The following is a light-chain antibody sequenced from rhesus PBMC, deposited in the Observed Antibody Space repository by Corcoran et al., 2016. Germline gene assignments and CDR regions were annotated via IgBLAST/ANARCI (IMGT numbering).Light chain of an antibody. V-gene: IGKV3-24*04. J-gene: IGKJ1*01. CDR1: QSVGSS. CDR3: RQLGSWPRT. Sequence: EIVMTQSPATLSLSPGERATLSCRASQSVGSSFAWYQQKPGQAPRPLINGASSRATGIPDRFSGSGSGTDFTLTISSLEPEEVAVYYCRQLGSWPRTFGQGTKVGIK. CDR2: GAS.